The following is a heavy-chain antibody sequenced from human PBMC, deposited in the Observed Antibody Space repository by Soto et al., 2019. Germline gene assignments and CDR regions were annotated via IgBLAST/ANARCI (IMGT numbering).Heavy chain of an antibody. CDR1: VFTFSSYG. V-gene: IGHV3-33*01. D-gene: IGHD3-22*01. J-gene: IGHJ4*02. CDR3: ARDPFRDDASSGYCDY. Sequence: WGSLGICCASSVFTFSSYGMHWVRQAPGKGLEWVAVIWYDGSNKYYADSVKGRFTISRDNSKNTLYLQMNSLRAEDTAVYYCARDPFRDDASSGYCDYWGQGTMVTVSS. CDR2: IWYDGSNK.